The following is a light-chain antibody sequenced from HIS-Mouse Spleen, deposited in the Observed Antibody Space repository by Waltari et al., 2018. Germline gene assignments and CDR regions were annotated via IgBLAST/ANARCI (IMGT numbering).Light chain of an antibody. Sequence: QSALTQPASVSGSPGQAITISFTGTSSDVGGYTYVSWYQQHPGNAPKLMIYDVSNRPSGVSNRFSGSKSGNTASLTISGLQAEDEADYYCSSYTSSSTLVFGTGTKVTVL. CDR3: SSYTSSSTLV. V-gene: IGLV2-14*03. CDR2: DVS. CDR1: SSDVGGYTY. J-gene: IGLJ1*01.